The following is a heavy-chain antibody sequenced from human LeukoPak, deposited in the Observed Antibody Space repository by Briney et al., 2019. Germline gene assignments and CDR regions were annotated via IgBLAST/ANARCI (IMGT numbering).Heavy chain of an antibody. CDR3: ARAWNFDY. Sequence: GESLKISCQASGYSFTTLYISWVRQMPGRGLEWMVIINPSDSDTRYSPSFQGQVTISADKSISTAYLQWSSLKASDSAMYYCARAWNFDYWGQGTLVTVSS. CDR1: GYSFTTLY. D-gene: IGHD1-1*01. CDR2: INPSDSDT. V-gene: IGHV5-51*01. J-gene: IGHJ4*02.